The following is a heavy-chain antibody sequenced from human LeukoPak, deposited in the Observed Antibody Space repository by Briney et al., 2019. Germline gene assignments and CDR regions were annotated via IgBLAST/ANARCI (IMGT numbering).Heavy chain of an antibody. CDR2: ISSSSSYI. Sequence: GGSLRLSCAASGFTFSSYSMNCVRQAPGKGLEWVSSISSSSSYIYYADSVKGRFTISRDNAKNSLYLQMNSLRAEDTAVYYCARFIAARPFDYWGQGTLVTVSS. V-gene: IGHV3-21*01. CDR3: ARFIAARPFDY. CDR1: GFTFSSYS. J-gene: IGHJ4*02. D-gene: IGHD6-6*01.